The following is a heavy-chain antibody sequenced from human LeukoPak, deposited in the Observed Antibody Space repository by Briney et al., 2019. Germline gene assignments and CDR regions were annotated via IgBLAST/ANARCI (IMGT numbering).Heavy chain of an antibody. CDR1: GGSISSSSYY. J-gene: IGHJ4*02. V-gene: IGHV4-39*07. D-gene: IGHD5-12*01. CDR3: ARQGLVAKTNFDY. Sequence: PSETLSLTCTVSGGSISSSSYYWGWIRQPPGKGLEWIGNIHYNTNTYYNPSLKSRVTISVDTSKNQFSLKLSSVTAADTAVYYCARQGLVAKTNFDYWGQGTLVTVSS. CDR2: IHYNTNT.